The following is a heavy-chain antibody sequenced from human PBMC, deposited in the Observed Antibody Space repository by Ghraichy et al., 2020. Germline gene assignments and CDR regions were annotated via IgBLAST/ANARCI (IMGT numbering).Heavy chain of an antibody. D-gene: IGHD3-3*01. CDR1: GGSFSGYY. Sequence: SETPSLTCAVYGGSFSGYYWTWIRQSPGKGLEWIGEVNHSGSTNYSPSLKSRVTISVDTSKHQFSLKLKSVTAADTAIYYCASGVLRFLEWQGSDSWGQGTLVTVSS. CDR2: VNHSGST. J-gene: IGHJ4*02. V-gene: IGHV4-34*01. CDR3: ASGVLRFLEWQGSDS.